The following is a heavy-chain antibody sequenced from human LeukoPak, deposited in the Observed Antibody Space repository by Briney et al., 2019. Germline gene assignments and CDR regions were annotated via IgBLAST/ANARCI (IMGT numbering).Heavy chain of an antibody. J-gene: IGHJ6*03. CDR3: ASLGPSASTSYSSSWYRRVDYYYYMDV. V-gene: IGHV1-2*02. CDR1: GYTFTGYY. CDR2: INPNSGGT. Sequence: ASVKVSCKASGYTFTGYYMHWVRQAPGQGLEWMGWINPNSGGTNYAQKFQGRVTMTMDTSISTAYMELSRLRSDDTAVYYCASLGPSASTSYSSSWYRRVDYYYYMDVWGKGTTVTVSS. D-gene: IGHD6-13*01.